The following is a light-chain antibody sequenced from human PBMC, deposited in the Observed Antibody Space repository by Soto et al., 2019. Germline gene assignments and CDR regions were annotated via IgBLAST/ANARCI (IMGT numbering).Light chain of an antibody. Sequence: QSVLTQPASVSGSPGQSITLSCTGTSSDVGGYNYVSWYQQHPGKAPKLMIYEVSNRPSGVSDRFSGSKPGNTASLTISGLQAEDEADYYCSSYTSSSTLNVFGTGTKLTVL. CDR2: EVS. CDR3: SSYTSSSTLNV. V-gene: IGLV2-14*01. J-gene: IGLJ1*01. CDR1: SSDVGGYNY.